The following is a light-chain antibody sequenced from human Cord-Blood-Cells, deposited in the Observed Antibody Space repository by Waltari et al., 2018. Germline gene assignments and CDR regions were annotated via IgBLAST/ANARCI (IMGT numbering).Light chain of an antibody. V-gene: IGLV2-14*01. CDR1: SSDAGGYNY. CDR2: DVS. Sequence: QSALTQPASVSGSPGPSITISCTGTSSDAGGYNYVSWYQQHPGKAPKLMIYDVSNRPSGVPNRFSGSKAGNTASLTISGLQAEDEADYYCSSYTSSSTYVFGTGTKVTVL. J-gene: IGLJ1*01. CDR3: SSYTSSSTYV.